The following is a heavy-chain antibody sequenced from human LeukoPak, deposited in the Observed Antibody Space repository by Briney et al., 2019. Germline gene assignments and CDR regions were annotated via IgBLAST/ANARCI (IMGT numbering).Heavy chain of an antibody. Sequence: GASVKVSCKDAGYIFTDFGTSWVRQAPGQGLEWMGWISGNENNPNYEPKFQGRITMTTDTSTSTAYMELRRLTSDDAAVYYCARAPAVTPDYWGQGTLVTVSA. CDR2: ISGNENNP. D-gene: IGHD4-17*01. V-gene: IGHV1-18*04. CDR1: GYIFTDFG. CDR3: ARAPAVTPDY. J-gene: IGHJ4*02.